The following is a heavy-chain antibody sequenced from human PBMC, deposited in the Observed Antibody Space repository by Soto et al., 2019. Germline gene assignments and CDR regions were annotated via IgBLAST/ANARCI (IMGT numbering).Heavy chain of an antibody. Sequence: QVTLKESGPVLVKPTETLTLTCTVSGFSLSNVRMGVSWIRQPPGKALEWLAHISSNDEKFYSTSLKTRLTISKDTSTGQVVLTMTNMDPVDTATYFCARRYPAFWGGPNDAFDIWGQGTAVTVSS. J-gene: IGHJ3*02. CDR2: ISSNDEK. V-gene: IGHV2-26*01. CDR1: GFSLSNVRMG. CDR3: ARRYPAFWGGPNDAFDI. D-gene: IGHD3-3*01.